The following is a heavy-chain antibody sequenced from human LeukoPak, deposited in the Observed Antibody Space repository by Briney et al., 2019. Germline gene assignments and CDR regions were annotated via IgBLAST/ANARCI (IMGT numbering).Heavy chain of an antibody. CDR2: MYYSGTT. Sequence: PSETLSLTYTVSGGSISSYYWSWIRQPPGKGLEWIGYMYYSGTTNYNPSLKSRVTIDTSKNQFSLKLSSVTAADTAVYYCARGERYDYVWGTHDYWGQGTLVTVSS. D-gene: IGHD3-16*01. CDR1: GGSISSYY. V-gene: IGHV4-59*01. CDR3: ARGERYDYVWGTHDY. J-gene: IGHJ4*02.